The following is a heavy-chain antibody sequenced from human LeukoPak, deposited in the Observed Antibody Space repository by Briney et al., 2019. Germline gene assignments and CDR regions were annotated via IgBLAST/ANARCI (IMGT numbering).Heavy chain of an antibody. CDR1: GGSFSGYY. Sequence: KSSETLSLTCAVYGGSFSGYYWSWIRQPPGKGLEWIGEINHSGSTNYNPSLKSRVTISVDTSKNQFSLKLSSVTAADTAVYYCARAGREWEFSAFDYWGQGTLVTVSS. J-gene: IGHJ4*02. CDR3: ARAGREWEFSAFDY. CDR2: INHSGST. V-gene: IGHV4-34*01. D-gene: IGHD1-26*01.